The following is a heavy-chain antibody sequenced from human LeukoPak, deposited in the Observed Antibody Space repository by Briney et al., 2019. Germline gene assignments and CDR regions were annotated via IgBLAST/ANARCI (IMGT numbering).Heavy chain of an antibody. V-gene: IGHV3-23*01. Sequence: GGSLRLSCAASGFTFSTYAMSWVRQAPGKGLEWVSGISGSGGTRYYADSVKGRFTISKDKSKNTLYLQMNSLRAEDTAVYYCAKGRPWRGYYDSSGYQDAFDIWGQGTMVTVSS. D-gene: IGHD3-22*01. CDR3: AKGRPWRGYYDSSGYQDAFDI. J-gene: IGHJ3*02. CDR2: ISGSGGTR. CDR1: GFTFSTYA.